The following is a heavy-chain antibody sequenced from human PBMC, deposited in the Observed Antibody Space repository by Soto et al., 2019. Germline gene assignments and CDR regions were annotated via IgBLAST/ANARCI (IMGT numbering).Heavy chain of an antibody. V-gene: IGHV1-46*03. D-gene: IGHD5-12*01. CDR2: INPSGGST. Sequence: QVQLVQSGAEVKKPGASVKVSCKASGYSFTSYYMHWVRQAPGQGLEWMGIINPSGGSTSYAQKFQGTVTMTRDSSTSTVYVELSSLRSEDTAVYYCARVVRVYNRNVGIVAMDPSYYFDYWGQGTLVTLSS. J-gene: IGHJ4*02. CDR1: GYSFTSYY. CDR3: ARVVRVYNRNVGIVAMDPSYYFDY.